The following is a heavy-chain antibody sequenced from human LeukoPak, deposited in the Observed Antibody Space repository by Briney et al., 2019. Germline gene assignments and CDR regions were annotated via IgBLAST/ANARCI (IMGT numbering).Heavy chain of an antibody. V-gene: IGHV1-18*01. CDR3: ARDTPQHLKRYDY. Sequence: GASVTVSCKASGYNFDKFGIAWVRQAPGQGLEWMGCINTHNGNTKYAQQYQGRVTMTTDTSTSTVYMELRSLRSDGTAVYFCARDTPQHLKRYDYWGQGTQVTVS. CDR2: INTHNGNT. CDR1: GYNFDKFG. D-gene: IGHD6-13*01. J-gene: IGHJ4*02.